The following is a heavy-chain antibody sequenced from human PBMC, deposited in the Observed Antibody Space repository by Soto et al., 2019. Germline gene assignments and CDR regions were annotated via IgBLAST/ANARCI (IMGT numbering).Heavy chain of an antibody. Sequence: QITLEESGPALVKPTQTLTLTCTFSGFSLNTRAVGVGWIRQPPGKALEWLAFIYWDDNKYSTPSLKSRLTITKDTSTNQVVLTMTNTGPVDTATYYCAHGAGWLFDYWGQGTQVTVSS. CDR1: GFSLNTRAVG. V-gene: IGHV2-5*02. J-gene: IGHJ4*02. CDR3: AHGAGWLFDY. CDR2: IYWDDNK. D-gene: IGHD6-19*01.